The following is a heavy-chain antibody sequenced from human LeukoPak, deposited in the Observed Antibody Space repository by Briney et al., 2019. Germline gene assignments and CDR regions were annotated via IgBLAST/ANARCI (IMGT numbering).Heavy chain of an antibody. CDR2: TYYRSKWYS. Sequence: SQTLSLTCAISGDSVFSNSAAWTWIRQSPSRGLEWLGRTYYRSKWYSDYAVSVKSRITINPDTSKNQFSLQLNSVTPGDTAVYYCAREFSDAFDIRGQGTMVTVSS. CDR1: GDSVFSNSAA. V-gene: IGHV6-1*01. J-gene: IGHJ3*02. CDR3: AREFSDAFDI.